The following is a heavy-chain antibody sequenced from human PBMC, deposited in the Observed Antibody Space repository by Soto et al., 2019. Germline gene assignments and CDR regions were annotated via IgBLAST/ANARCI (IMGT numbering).Heavy chain of an antibody. CDR2: IYYSGST. Sequence: SETLSLTCTVSGGSISSYYWSWIRQPPGKGLEWIGYIYYSGSTNYNPSLKSRVTISVDTSKNQFSLKLSSVTAADTAVYYCARATLDYGDYDYYYYMDVGGKGTTATV. CDR3: ARATLDYGDYDYYYYMDV. J-gene: IGHJ6*03. V-gene: IGHV4-59*08. D-gene: IGHD4-17*01. CDR1: GGSISSYY.